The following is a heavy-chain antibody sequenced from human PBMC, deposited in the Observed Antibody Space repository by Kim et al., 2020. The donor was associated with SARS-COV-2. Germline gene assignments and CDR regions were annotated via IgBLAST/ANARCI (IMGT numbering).Heavy chain of an antibody. J-gene: IGHJ6*02. CDR3: ARDFADWELMNYYGMDV. CDR2: IYYSGST. V-gene: IGHV4-61*01. Sequence: SETLSLTCTVSGGSVSSGSYYWSWIRQPPGKGLEWIGYIYYSGSTNYNPSLKSRVTISVDTSKNQFSLKLSSVTAADTAVYYCARDFADWELMNYYGMDVWGQGTTVTVSS. D-gene: IGHD1-26*01. CDR1: GGSVSSGSYY.